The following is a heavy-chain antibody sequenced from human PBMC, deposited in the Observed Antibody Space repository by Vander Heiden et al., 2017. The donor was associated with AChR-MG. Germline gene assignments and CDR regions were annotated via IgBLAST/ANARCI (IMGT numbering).Heavy chain of an antibody. V-gene: IGHV4-34*01. Sequence: QVQLQQWGAGLLKPSETLSLTCAVYGGSFSGYYWSWIRQPPGKGLEWIGEINHSGSTNYNPSLKSRVTISVDTSKNQFSLKLSSVTAADTAVYYCARSDVDTAMVKTREVDYWGQGTLVTVSS. CDR3: ARSDVDTAMVKTREVDY. D-gene: IGHD5-18*01. CDR1: GGSFSGYY. CDR2: INHSGST. J-gene: IGHJ4*02.